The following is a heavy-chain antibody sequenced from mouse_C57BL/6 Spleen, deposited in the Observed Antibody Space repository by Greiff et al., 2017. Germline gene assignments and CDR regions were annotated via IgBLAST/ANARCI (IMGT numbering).Heavy chain of an antibody. Sequence: VQLVESGAELVRPGASVTLSCKASGYTFTDYEMHWVKQTPVHGLEWIGAIDPETGGTAYNQKFKGKAILTADKYSSTAYMELRSLTSEDSAVYYCTSAVATSIVHYYAMDYWGQGTSVTVSS. J-gene: IGHJ4*01. CDR2: IDPETGGT. D-gene: IGHD1-1*01. CDR1: GYTFTDYE. V-gene: IGHV1-15*01. CDR3: TSAVATSIVHYYAMDY.